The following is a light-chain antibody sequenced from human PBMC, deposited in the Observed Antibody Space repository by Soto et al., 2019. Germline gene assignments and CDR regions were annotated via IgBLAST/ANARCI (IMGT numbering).Light chain of an antibody. J-gene: IGKJ3*01. V-gene: IGKV3-20*01. Sequence: EIVLTQSPGTLSLSPGERATLSCMASQSVSSSYLAWYQQKPGQAPRLLIYGASSRATGIPDRFSGSGSGTEFTHTISRLEPEDFALFYCQQYGSSPFTFGPGTKVDIK. CDR2: GAS. CDR1: QSVSSSY. CDR3: QQYGSSPFT.